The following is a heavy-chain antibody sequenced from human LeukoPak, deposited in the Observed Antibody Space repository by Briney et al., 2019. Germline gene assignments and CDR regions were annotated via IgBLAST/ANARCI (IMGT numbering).Heavy chain of an antibody. J-gene: IGHJ4*02. D-gene: IGHD2-8*01. Sequence: SETLSLTCTVSGGSISSTGYYWGWIRQSPGKGLEWIGTIYHSGSTYYNPSLKSRVTISVDTSKNQFSLELSSVTAADMAVYYCTRHQWWLAPRNFDYWGQGTLVTVSS. CDR3: TRHQWWLAPRNFDY. CDR2: IYHSGST. CDR1: GGSISSTGYY. V-gene: IGHV4-39*01.